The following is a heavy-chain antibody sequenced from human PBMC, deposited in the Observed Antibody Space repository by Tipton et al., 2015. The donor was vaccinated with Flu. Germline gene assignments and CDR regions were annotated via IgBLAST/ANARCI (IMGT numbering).Heavy chain of an antibody. CDR2: ISSSSSYI. D-gene: IGHD5-18*01. V-gene: IGHV3-21*01. J-gene: IGHJ6*03. CDR3: ARDIADTAMVQNYMDV. Sequence: GSLRLSCAASGFTFSSYSMNWVRQAPGKGLEWVSSISSSSSYIYYADSVKGRFTISRDNAKNSLYLQMNSLRAEDTAVYYCARDIADTAMVQNYMDVWGKGTTVTVS. CDR1: GFTFSSYS.